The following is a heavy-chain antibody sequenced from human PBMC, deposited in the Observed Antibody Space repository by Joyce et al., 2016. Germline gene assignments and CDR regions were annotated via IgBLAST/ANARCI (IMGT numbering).Heavy chain of an antibody. CDR2: ITPVNGNT. Sequence: QRHLEQSGAEVKKAGSSVKVSCKASGYTLTYRYLHWVRQAPGQALEWMGWITPVNGNTNYAQKFQDRVIMTREMTMSTAYMEMRSLRSEDTAMFYCAGDYGGAFDVWGPGTMIAVSS. J-gene: IGHJ3*01. CDR1: GYTLTYRY. V-gene: IGHV1-45*02. D-gene: IGHD4-23*01. CDR3: AGDYGGAFDV.